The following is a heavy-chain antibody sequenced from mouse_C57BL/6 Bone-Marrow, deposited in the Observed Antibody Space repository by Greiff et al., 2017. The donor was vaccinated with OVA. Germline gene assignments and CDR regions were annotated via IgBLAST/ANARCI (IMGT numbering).Heavy chain of an antibody. J-gene: IGHJ2*01. V-gene: IGHV5-9-1*02. Sequence: EVKLVESGEGLVKPGGSLKLSCAASGFTFSSYAMSWVRQTPEKRLEWVAYISSGGDYIYYADTVKGRFTISRDNARNTLYLQMSSLKSEDTAMYYCTRDRGNYYGSSYSSYFDYWGQGTTLTVSS. CDR3: TRDRGNYYGSSYSSYFDY. D-gene: IGHD1-1*01. CDR1: GFTFSSYA. CDR2: ISSGGDYI.